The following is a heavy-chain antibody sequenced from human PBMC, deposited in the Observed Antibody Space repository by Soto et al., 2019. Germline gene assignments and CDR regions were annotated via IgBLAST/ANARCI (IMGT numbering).Heavy chain of an antibody. D-gene: IGHD1-20*01. CDR2: IYHSGST. Sequence: QVQLQESGPGLVKPSGTLSLTCAVSGGSISSSNWWSWVRQPPGKGLEWIGEIYHSGSTNHNPSLTSRVTISVDKAKNQFSPKLSSVTAADTAVYYCASRANWNDAAFDIWGQGTMVTVSS. CDR1: GGSISSSNW. CDR3: ASRANWNDAAFDI. V-gene: IGHV4-4*02. J-gene: IGHJ3*02.